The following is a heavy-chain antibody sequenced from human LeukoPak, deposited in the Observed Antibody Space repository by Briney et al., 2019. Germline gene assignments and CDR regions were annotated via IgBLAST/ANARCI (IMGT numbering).Heavy chain of an antibody. V-gene: IGHV4-4*02. CDR1: GGSISSSNW. Sequence: KPSETLSLTCAVSGGSISSSNWWSWVRQPPGKGLEWIGEIYHSGSTNYNPSLKSRVTISVDKSKNQFSLKPSSVTAADTAVYYCARARHPLFYHLEMATSEDVTGMDVWGQGTTVTVSS. CDR2: IYHSGST. D-gene: IGHD5-24*01. J-gene: IGHJ6*02. CDR3: ARARHPLFYHLEMATSEDVTGMDV.